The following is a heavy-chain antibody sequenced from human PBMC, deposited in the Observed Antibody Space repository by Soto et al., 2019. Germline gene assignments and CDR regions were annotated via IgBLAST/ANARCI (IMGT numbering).Heavy chain of an antibody. CDR2: INGHGGTT. V-gene: IGHV3-74*01. CDR3: AGVAGSAWH. Sequence: EVQLVESGGGLVQPGGSLRPACAASGFTSSSYWMHWVRQAPAKGLVWVSRINGHGGTTNYADSVKGRFTISRDNPKNTLFLQMNSLIVEDAAGYYCAGVAGSAWHWGQGTLVTVSS. CDR1: GFTSSSYW. D-gene: IGHD6-6*01. J-gene: IGHJ4*02.